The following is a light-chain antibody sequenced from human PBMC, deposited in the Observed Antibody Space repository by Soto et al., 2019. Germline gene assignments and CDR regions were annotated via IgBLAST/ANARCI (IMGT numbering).Light chain of an antibody. CDR2: DAS. Sequence: IVMTQSPATLPVSPGERATLSCRASQAIRDNLAWYQNKPGQPPRLLIYDASNRATGIPARCSGSGSGTDFTLTISSLEPEDFAVYYCQQRSNWPWTFGQGTKVDIK. CDR3: QQRSNWPWT. V-gene: IGKV3D-11*01. J-gene: IGKJ1*01. CDR1: QAIRDN.